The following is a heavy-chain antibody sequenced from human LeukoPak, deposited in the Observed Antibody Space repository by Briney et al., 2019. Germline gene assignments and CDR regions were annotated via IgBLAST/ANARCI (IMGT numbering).Heavy chain of an antibody. CDR2: MNPNSRNT. J-gene: IGHJ4*02. Sequence: GASVKVSCKASGYTFTGYDINWVRQATGQGLEWMGWMNPNSRNTGYAQKFQGRVTMTRNTSISTAYMELSSLRSEDTAVYYCARGYKVVARRGPSRPTVVIYYFDYWGQGTLVTVSS. CDR3: ARGYKVVARRGPSRPTVVIYYFDY. V-gene: IGHV1-8*01. CDR1: GYTFTGYD. D-gene: IGHD4-23*01.